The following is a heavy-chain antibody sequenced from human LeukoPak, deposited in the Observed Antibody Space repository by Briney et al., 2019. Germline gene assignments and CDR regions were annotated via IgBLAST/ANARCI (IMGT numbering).Heavy chain of an antibody. CDR2: IYTSGST. CDR1: GGSISSYY. J-gene: IGHJ4*02. D-gene: IGHD3-3*01. Sequence: NPSETLSLTCTVSGGSISSYYWSWIRQPAGKGLEWIGRIYTSGSTNYNPSLKSRVTMSVDTSKNQFSLKLSSVTAADTAVYYCARAVGDYDFWSGYYRYFDYWGQGTLVTVSS. V-gene: IGHV4-4*07. CDR3: ARAVGDYDFWSGYYRYFDY.